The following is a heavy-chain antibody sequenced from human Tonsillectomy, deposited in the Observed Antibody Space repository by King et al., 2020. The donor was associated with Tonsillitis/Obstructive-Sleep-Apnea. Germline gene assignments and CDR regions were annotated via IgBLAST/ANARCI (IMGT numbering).Heavy chain of an antibody. J-gene: IGHJ4*02. CDR1: GFTFSNAW. D-gene: IGHD3-22*01. CDR2: IKSKTDGGTT. V-gene: IGHV3-15*07. CDR3: TTGLPWYYYDSSDYYDFDY. Sequence: VQLVESGGGLVKPGGSLRLSCAASGFTFSNAWMNWVRQAPGKGLEWVGRIKSKTDGGTTDYAAPVKGRFTISRDDSKNTLYLQMNSLKTEDTAVYYCTTGLPWYYYDSSDYYDFDYWGQGTLVTVSS.